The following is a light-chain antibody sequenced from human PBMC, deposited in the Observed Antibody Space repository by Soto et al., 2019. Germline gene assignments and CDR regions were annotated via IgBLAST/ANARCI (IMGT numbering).Light chain of an antibody. CDR2: KAS. CDR1: QTISSW. Sequence: DIQMTQSPSTLSGSVGDRVTITCRASQTISSWLAWYQQKPGKAPKLLIYKASTLKSGVPSRFSGSGSGTDFTLTISSLEPEDFGVYYCQQRSKWVTFGRGTKVEIK. V-gene: IGKV1-5*03. J-gene: IGKJ4*01. CDR3: QQRSKWVT.